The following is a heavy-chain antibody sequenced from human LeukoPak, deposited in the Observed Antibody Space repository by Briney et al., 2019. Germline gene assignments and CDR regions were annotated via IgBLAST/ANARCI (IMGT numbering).Heavy chain of an antibody. Sequence: SVKVSCEASGGTFSSYAISWVRQSPGQGLEWMGGIIPIFVTATYAQKFQGRVTITTDESTSTAYMELSSLRSEDTAVYYCAGVSGAMATHDAFDIWGQGTMVTVSS. CDR1: GGTFSSYA. CDR3: AGVSGAMATHDAFDI. CDR2: IIPIFVTA. J-gene: IGHJ3*02. D-gene: IGHD7-27*01. V-gene: IGHV1-69*05.